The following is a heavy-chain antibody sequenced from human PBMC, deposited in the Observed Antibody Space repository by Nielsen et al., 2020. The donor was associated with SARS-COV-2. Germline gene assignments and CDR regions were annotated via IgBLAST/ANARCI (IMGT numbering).Heavy chain of an antibody. D-gene: IGHD3-16*01. CDR1: GFTVSSHY. V-gene: IGHV3-66*04. CDR2: LYSGGST. Sequence: ESLKISFATSGFTVSSHYMTWVRQAPGKGLEWVSTLYSGGSTFYAGSVKDRFTISRDNSKNTLWLQMNRLRADDTAVYYCARHGVLGDSFDIWGQGIMVTVSS. CDR3: ARHGVLGDSFDI. J-gene: IGHJ3*02.